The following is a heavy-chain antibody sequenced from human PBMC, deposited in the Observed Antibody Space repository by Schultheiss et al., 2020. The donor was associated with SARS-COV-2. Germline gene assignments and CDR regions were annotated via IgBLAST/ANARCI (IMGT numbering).Heavy chain of an antibody. D-gene: IGHD4-11*01. CDR2: ISGSGSTI. CDR1: GFTFSSYA. Sequence: GGSLRLSCAASGFTFSSYAMSWVRQAPGKGLEWVSAISGSGSTIYYADSVKGRFTISRDNAKNSLYLQMNSLRAEDTAVYYCARDSPTVTTYYYYGMDVWGQGTTVTVAS. V-gene: IGHV3-23*01. CDR3: ARDSPTVTTYYYYGMDV. J-gene: IGHJ6*02.